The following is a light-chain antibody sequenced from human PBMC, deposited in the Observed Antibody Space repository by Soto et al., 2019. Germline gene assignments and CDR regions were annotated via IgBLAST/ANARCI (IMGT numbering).Light chain of an antibody. V-gene: IGLV3-21*04. CDR3: QVWDSSSDHPYVV. J-gene: IGLJ2*01. CDR1: NIGSKS. Sequence: SYELTQPPSVSVAPGKTARITCGGNNIGSKSVHWYQQKPGQAPVLVIYYDSDRPSGIPERFSGSNSGNTATLTISRVEAEDEADYYCQVWDSSSDHPYVVFGGGTKLPS. CDR2: YDS.